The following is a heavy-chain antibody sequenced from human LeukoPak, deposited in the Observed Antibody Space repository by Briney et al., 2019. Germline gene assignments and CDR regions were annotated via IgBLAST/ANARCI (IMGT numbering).Heavy chain of an antibody. V-gene: IGHV3-9*03. Sequence: PAGSLRLSCAASGFTFDDYAMHWVRQAPGKGLEWVSSISWNSGSIGYADSVKGRFTISRDNAKNSLYLQMNRLRATAMTLHYSAEYLNNGGKGGAFDIWGQGTMVTVSS. CDR1: GFTFDDYA. J-gene: IGHJ3*02. CDR3: AEYLNNGGKGGAFDI. D-gene: IGHD3-16*01. CDR2: ISWNSGSI.